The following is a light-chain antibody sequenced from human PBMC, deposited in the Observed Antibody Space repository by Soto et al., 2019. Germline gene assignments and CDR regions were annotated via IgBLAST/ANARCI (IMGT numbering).Light chain of an antibody. CDR2: SNN. CDR1: SSNIGSNY. CDR3: AAWDDSLSGFYV. V-gene: IGLV1-47*02. J-gene: IGLJ1*01. Sequence: QSVLTQPPSASGTPGQRVTISCSGSSSNIGSNYVYWYQQLPGTAPKLLIYSNNQRPSGVPDRFSGSKSGTSAFLAISGLRSEDEADYYCAAWDDSLSGFYVFGTGTKLTVL.